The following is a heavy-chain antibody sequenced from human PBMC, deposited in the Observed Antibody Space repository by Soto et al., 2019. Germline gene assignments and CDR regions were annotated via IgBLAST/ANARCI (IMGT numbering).Heavy chain of an antibody. CDR1: GFTFRSYP. CDR2: ISHDGIKK. V-gene: IGHV3-30-3*01. J-gene: IGHJ6*02. Sequence: QVQLVESGGGVVQPGRSLRLSCAASGFTFRSYPMHWVRQAPGKGLEWVALISHDGIKKYYTDSVKGRFTISRDNSKNTRYLQVNSLRADDTAVYYCSRGCSSSSGGSPIGYNYFGMDVWGQGPKVTVSS. D-gene: IGHD6-6*01. CDR3: SRGCSSSSGGSPIGYNYFGMDV.